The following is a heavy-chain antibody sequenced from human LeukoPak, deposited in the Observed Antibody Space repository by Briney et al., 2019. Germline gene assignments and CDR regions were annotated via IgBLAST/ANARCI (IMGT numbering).Heavy chain of an antibody. CDR3: ARAWRNAAWYFDY. CDR2: IYHYGNT. J-gene: IGHJ4*01. Sequence: PSDTLPLPCTVSDFPRVYWQAWIRQSPGTGLEGIGTIYHYGNTFYNASLKSRLSVSVDTYKNQFFLNLTSMAAADTAVYYCARAWRNAAWYFDYWGHGILVTVSS. D-gene: IGHD6-13*01. CDR1: DFPRVYW. V-gene: IGHV4-38-2*02.